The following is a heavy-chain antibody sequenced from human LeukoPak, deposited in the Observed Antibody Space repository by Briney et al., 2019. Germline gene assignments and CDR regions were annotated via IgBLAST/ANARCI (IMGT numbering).Heavy chain of an antibody. CDR1: GGSISRYY. CDR3: ASIGDYHWYFDL. V-gene: IGHV4-59*08. CDR2: IYYSGST. D-gene: IGHD4-17*01. Sequence: SEALSLTCTVSGGSISRYYWTWIRQPPGKGLEWIGYIYYSGSTNYNPSLKSRVTISVDTSKNQFSLKLSSVTAADTAVYYCASIGDYHWYFDLWGRGTLVTVSS. J-gene: IGHJ2*01.